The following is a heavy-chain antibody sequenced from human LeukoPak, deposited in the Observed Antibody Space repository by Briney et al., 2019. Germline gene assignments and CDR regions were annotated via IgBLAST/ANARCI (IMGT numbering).Heavy chain of an antibody. CDR3: ARVGYSSSRRRIYYYYYGMDV. Sequence: ASVTVSCKASGYTFTGYYMHWVRQAPGQGLEWMGWINPNSGGTNYAQKFQGRVTMTRDTSISTAYMELSRLRSDDTAVYYCARVGYSSSRRRIYYYYYGMDVWGQGTTVTVSS. V-gene: IGHV1-2*02. D-gene: IGHD6-13*01. J-gene: IGHJ6*02. CDR1: GYTFTGYY. CDR2: INPNSGGT.